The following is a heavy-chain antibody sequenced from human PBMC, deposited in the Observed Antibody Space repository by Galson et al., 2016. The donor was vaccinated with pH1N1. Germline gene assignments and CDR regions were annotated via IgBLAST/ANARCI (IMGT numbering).Heavy chain of an antibody. J-gene: IGHJ3*02. Sequence: SLRLSCAASGFTFISYAMSWVRQAPGKGLEWVSVISGSGGNTYYGDSVKGRFTISRDNSKNTLYLQMNSLRAEDTAVYYCTKGGSIGATDEAFDIWGQGTMVTVSS. CDR2: ISGSGGNT. CDR3: TKGGSIGATDEAFDI. V-gene: IGHV3-23*01. CDR1: GFTFISYA. D-gene: IGHD6-6*01.